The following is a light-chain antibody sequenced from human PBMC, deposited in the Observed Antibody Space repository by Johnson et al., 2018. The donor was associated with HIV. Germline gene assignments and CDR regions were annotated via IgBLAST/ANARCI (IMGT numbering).Light chain of an antibody. V-gene: IGLV1-51*02. CDR3: GTWDSSLTAYV. Sequence: QSVLTQPPSVSAAPGQKVTISCSGSSSNIGTNYVSWYQHLPGTAPKLLIYENNKLPSGIPDRFSGSKSGTSATLGITGLQTGDEADYYCGTWDSSLTAYVFGTGTKVTVL. J-gene: IGLJ1*01. CDR1: SSNIGTNY. CDR2: ENN.